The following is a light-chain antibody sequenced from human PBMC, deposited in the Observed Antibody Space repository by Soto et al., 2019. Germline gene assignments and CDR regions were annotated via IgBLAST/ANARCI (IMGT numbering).Light chain of an antibody. CDR3: SSYTSSSTWV. Sequence: QSVLTQPASVSGSPGQSITISCTGTSSDVGGYNYVSWYQQHPGKAPKLMIYEVSNRPSGVSNRFSGSKSANMASLTISGLQTEDEADYYCSSYTSSSTWVFGGGTQLTVL. CDR2: EVS. CDR1: SSDVGGYNY. J-gene: IGLJ3*02. V-gene: IGLV2-14*01.